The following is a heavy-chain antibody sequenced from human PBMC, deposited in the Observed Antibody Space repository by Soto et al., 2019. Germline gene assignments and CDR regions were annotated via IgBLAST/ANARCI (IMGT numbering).Heavy chain of an antibody. J-gene: IGHJ4*02. CDR1: GGSISSGDYY. D-gene: IGHD5-12*01. CDR3: ASNGYGYSFYDY. CDR2: IYYSGST. Sequence: QVQLQESGPGLVKPSQTLSLTCTVSGGSISSGDYYWSWIRQPPGRGLEWIGYIYYSGSTYYNPSLTSRVTISADTSQTPFFLTLSSVTAADPAVYSCASNGYGYSFYDYWGQGTLVTVSS. V-gene: IGHV4-30-4*01.